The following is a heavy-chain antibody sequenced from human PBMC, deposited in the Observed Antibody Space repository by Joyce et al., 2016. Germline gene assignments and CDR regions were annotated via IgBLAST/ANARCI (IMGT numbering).Heavy chain of an antibody. V-gene: IGHV4-59*01. CDR1: GGSISTYY. Sequence: QAQLQESGPGLVKSWETLSLTCTVSGGSISTYYWTWIRQPPGKGLEWIGYISYNGETDYNPSLKGRGTISVDRTTNQFSLNLGSGTAADTAVYYCARGNRRWYGDLFQGFDYWGQGALVTVSS. J-gene: IGHJ4*02. D-gene: IGHD3-10*01. CDR2: ISYNGET. CDR3: ARGNRRWYGDLFQGFDY.